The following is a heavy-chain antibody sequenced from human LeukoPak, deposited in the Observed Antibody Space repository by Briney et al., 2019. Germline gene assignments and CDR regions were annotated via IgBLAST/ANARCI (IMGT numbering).Heavy chain of an antibody. D-gene: IGHD6-19*01. CDR1: GFTFSSYA. CDR2: ISGSGGST. V-gene: IGHV3-23*01. CDR3: AKALGQWLVLYYFDC. Sequence: GGSLRLSCAASGFTFSSYAMSWVRQAPGKGLEWVSAISGSGGSTYYADSVKGRFTISRDNSKNTLYLQMNSLRAEDTAVYYCAKALGQWLVLYYFDCWGQGTLVTVSS. J-gene: IGHJ4*02.